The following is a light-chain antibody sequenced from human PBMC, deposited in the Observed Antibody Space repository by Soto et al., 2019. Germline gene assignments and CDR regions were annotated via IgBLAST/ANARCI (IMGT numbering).Light chain of an antibody. CDR1: SSDVGGYTF. Sequence: QSALTQPRSVSGSPGQSVTISCTGTSSDVGGYTFVSWYQQHPGKAPKLIIYDVNKGPSGVPYRFSGSKSDNTASLTISGLQAEDEADYYCCMCAATYNFLFGGGTKVTVL. J-gene: IGLJ3*02. CDR3: CMCAATYNFL. V-gene: IGLV2-11*01. CDR2: DVN.